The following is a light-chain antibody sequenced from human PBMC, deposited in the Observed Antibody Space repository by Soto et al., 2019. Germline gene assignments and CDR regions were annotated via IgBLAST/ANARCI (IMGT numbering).Light chain of an antibody. CDR1: QSVSSN. CDR3: QQYNNLPPIT. CDR2: GAS. V-gene: IGKV3-15*01. J-gene: IGKJ5*01. Sequence: EIVMTQSPATLSVSPGERATLSCRASQSVSSNLAWYQQKPGQAPRLLIYGASTRATGIPARFSGSRSGTEFTLTISSLQSEDFAVYYCQQYNNLPPITFGQGTRLEIK.